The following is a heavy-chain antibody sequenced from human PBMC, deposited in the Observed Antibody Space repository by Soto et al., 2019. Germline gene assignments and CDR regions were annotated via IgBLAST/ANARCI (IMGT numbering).Heavy chain of an antibody. D-gene: IGHD4-17*01. CDR1: GFTFSGSA. J-gene: IGHJ3*02. CDR3: TRHFDYGGTNDAFDI. V-gene: IGHV3-73*01. Sequence: GGSLRVSCAASGFTFSGSAMHWGRQASGKGLEWVGRIRSKANSYATAYAASVKGRFTISRDDSKNTAYLQMNSLKTEDTAVYYCTRHFDYGGTNDAFDIWGQGTMVTVSS. CDR2: IRSKANSYAT.